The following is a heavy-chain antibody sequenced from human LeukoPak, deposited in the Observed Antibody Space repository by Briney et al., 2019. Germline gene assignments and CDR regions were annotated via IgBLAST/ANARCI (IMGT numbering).Heavy chain of an antibody. D-gene: IGHD1-26*01. CDR2: INHSGSA. J-gene: IGHJ4*02. Sequence: SETLSLTCAVYGGSFSGYYWSWIRQSPGKGLESIGEINHSGSANYDPSLKSRVTISVDTSMNQFSLKLSSVTAADTAVYYCARGIVGATRGLFDYWGQGILVTLSS. CDR3: ARGIVGATRGLFDY. V-gene: IGHV4-34*01. CDR1: GGSFSGYY.